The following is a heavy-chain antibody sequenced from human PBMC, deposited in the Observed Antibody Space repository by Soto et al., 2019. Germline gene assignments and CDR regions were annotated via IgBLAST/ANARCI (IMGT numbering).Heavy chain of an antibody. CDR2: IYYSGST. CDR3: ARHGKSATVTEAFDY. Sequence: SETLSLTCTVSGGSISSSSYYWGWIRQPPGKGLEWIGSIYYSGSTYYNPSLKSRVTISVDTSKNQFSLKLSSVTAADTAVYYCARHGKSATVTEAFDYWGQGTLVTVSS. V-gene: IGHV4-39*01. D-gene: IGHD4-4*01. CDR1: GGSISSSSYY. J-gene: IGHJ4*02.